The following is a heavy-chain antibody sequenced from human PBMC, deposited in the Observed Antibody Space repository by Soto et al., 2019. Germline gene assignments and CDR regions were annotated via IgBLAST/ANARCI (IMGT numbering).Heavy chain of an antibody. Sequence: KPSETLSLTCAVYGGSFSGYYWSWIRQPPGKGLEWIGEINHSGSTNYNPSLKSRVTISVDTSKNQFSLKLSSVTAADTAVYYCALFPGYGDYSESPIVYYYGMDVWGQGTTVTSP. V-gene: IGHV4-34*01. J-gene: IGHJ6*02. CDR3: ALFPGYGDYSESPIVYYYGMDV. CDR2: INHSGST. D-gene: IGHD4-17*01. CDR1: GGSFSGYY.